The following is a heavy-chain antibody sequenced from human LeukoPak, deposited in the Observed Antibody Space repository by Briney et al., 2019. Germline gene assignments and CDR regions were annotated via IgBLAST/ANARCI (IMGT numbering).Heavy chain of an antibody. Sequence: ASVKVSCKASGYTFSDYYIHWVRQAPGHGLEWIAWINPSNGDTNYAQKFQGRVTMKRDTSISTAYMELTRLTSDDTAVYYCARVGSSGWYVHPTLDYWGRGTQVTVSS. CDR1: GYTFSDYY. J-gene: IGHJ4*02. V-gene: IGHV1-2*02. D-gene: IGHD6-19*01. CDR2: INPSNGDT. CDR3: ARVGSSGWYVHPTLDY.